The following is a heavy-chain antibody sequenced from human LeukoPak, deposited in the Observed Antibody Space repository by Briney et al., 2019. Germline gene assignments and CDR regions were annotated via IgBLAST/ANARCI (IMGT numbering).Heavy chain of an antibody. Sequence: GVSLRLSCAASGFTFSSYAMSWVRQAPGKGLEWVSGISGSGGSTYYADSVKGRFTISRDNSKNTLYLQMNSLSAEDTAVYYCAKDLSPLYYYYGMDVWGQGTTVTVSS. CDR2: ISGSGGST. J-gene: IGHJ6*02. CDR1: GFTFSSYA. V-gene: IGHV3-23*01. CDR3: AKDLSPLYYYYGMDV.